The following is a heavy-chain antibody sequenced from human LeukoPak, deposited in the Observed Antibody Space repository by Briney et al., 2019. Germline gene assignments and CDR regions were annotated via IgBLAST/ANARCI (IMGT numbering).Heavy chain of an antibody. V-gene: IGHV3-74*01. J-gene: IGHJ4*02. CDR2: INGDGRNI. D-gene: IGHD3-3*01. CDR1: GFTFSSYW. CDR3: ARRADDFWSGYTFDY. Sequence: GGSLRLSCVASGFTFSSYWMHWVRHDPRKGLVWVSRINGDGRNINYADSVRGRFTISRDNAKNTLYLQMNTLRVEDTAVYYCARRADDFWSGYTFDYWGQGTLVTVSS.